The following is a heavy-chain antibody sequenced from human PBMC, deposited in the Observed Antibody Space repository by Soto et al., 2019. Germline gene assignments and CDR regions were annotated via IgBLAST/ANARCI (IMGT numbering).Heavy chain of an antibody. V-gene: IGHV4-39*01. CDR1: GGSISSSSYY. Sequence: SETLSLTYTVSGGSISSSSYYWGWIRQPPGKGLEWIGSIYYSGSTYYNPSLKSRVTISVDTSKNQFSLKLSSVTAADTAVYYCARLFPRVVPAAIYFDYWGQGTLVTVS. CDR3: ARLFPRVVPAAIYFDY. J-gene: IGHJ4*02. CDR2: IYYSGST. D-gene: IGHD2-2*01.